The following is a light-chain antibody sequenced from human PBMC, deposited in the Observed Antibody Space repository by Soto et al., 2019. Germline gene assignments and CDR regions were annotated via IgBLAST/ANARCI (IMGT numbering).Light chain of an antibody. CDR2: DVR. CDR1: SSDVGGYNF. CDR3: SSYTNSSTVI. Sequence: QSALTQPASVSGSPGQSITISCTGTSSDVGGYNFVSWYQQHPGKAPKFIIYDVRNRPSGVSNRFSGSRSGNTASLTISGLQAEDEADYYCSSYTNSSTVIFGGGTKVTVL. J-gene: IGLJ2*01. V-gene: IGLV2-14*03.